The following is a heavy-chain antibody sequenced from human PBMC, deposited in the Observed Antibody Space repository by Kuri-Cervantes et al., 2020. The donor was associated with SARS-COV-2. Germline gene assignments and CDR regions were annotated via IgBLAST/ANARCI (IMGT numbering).Heavy chain of an antibody. J-gene: IGHJ4*02. CDR1: GFLFSDPA. CDR2: VRGKANNYAT. V-gene: IGHV3-73*01. CDR3: TTLIDY. Sequence: GGSLRLSCEVSGFLFSDPAIHWVRQASGKGLEWVGRVRGKANNYATAYAVSVKGRFTTSRDDSKNMAYLQMNSLKTEDTAVYYCTTLIDYWGQGALVTVSS.